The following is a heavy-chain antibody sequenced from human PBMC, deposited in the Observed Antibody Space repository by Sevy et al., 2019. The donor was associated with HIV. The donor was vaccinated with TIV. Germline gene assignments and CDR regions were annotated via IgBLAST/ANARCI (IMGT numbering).Heavy chain of an antibody. CDR2: ISGSGGST. J-gene: IGHJ6*02. CDR3: AKGDRTFYGLDV. CDR1: GFTFSTYA. V-gene: IGHV3-23*01. D-gene: IGHD2-15*01. Sequence: GGSLKLSCAASGFTFSTYAMSWVRQAPGKGLEWVSGISGSGGSTYYAHSLKGRFTIFTDNSKNTLSLQMNSLRAEETAVYYCAKGDRTFYGLDVWGQGTTVTVSS.